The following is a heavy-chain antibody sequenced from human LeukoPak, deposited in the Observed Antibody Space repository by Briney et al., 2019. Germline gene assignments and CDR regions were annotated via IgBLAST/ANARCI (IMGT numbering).Heavy chain of an antibody. CDR3: ARRIAVAARSLGYYYGMDV. V-gene: IGHV1-69*13. D-gene: IGHD6-19*01. J-gene: IGHJ6*02. CDR1: GGTFSSYA. CDR2: IIPIFGTA. Sequence: SVKVSCKASGGTFSSYAISWVRQAPGQGLEWVGGIIPIFGTANYAQKFQGRVTITADESTSTAYMELSSLRSGDTAVYYCARRIAVAARSLGYYYGMDVWGQGTTVTVSS.